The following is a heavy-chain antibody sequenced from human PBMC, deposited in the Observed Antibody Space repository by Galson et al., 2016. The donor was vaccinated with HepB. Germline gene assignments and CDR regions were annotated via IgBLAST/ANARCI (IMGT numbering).Heavy chain of an antibody. V-gene: IGHV4-39*01. Sequence: LTCTVSSGSISSSRYYWGWIRQPPGKGLEWIGSVYYSGTAYYDPSLKSRVSISVDTSKNQFSLRLSSVTAGDTAVYFCASHCGGDCYNNLADAFDIWGQGTMVTVSS. CDR1: SGSISSSRYY. J-gene: IGHJ3*02. D-gene: IGHD2-21*01. CDR3: ASHCGGDCYNNLADAFDI. CDR2: VYYSGTA.